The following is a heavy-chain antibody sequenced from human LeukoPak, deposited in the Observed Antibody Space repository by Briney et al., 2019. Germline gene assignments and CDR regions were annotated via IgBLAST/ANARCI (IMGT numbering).Heavy chain of an antibody. D-gene: IGHD3-3*01. J-gene: IGHJ5*02. CDR1: GYTFTSYD. V-gene: IGHV1-8*01. CDR3: ARSSYDFWSGYQKGYNWFDP. Sequence: VASVKVSCKASGYTFTSYDINWVRQATGQGLEWMGWMNPNSGNTGYAQKFQGRVTMTRNTSISTAYMELSSLRSEDTAVYYCARSSYDFWSGYQKGYNWFDPWGQGTLVTVSS. CDR2: MNPNSGNT.